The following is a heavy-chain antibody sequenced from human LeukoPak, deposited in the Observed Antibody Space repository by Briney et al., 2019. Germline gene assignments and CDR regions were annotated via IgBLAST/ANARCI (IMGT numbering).Heavy chain of an antibody. CDR3: VRGNYGFDY. CDR1: GFTFSSYA. V-gene: IGHV3-48*03. Sequence: GGSLRLSCAASGFTFSSYAMHWVRQAPGKGLECVSNIVGSGSTTDYADSVKGRFTISRDNAKNSLYLQMNSLRAEDTAVYYCVRGNYGFDYWGQGTLVTVSS. J-gene: IGHJ4*02. CDR2: IVGSGSTT. D-gene: IGHD4-11*01.